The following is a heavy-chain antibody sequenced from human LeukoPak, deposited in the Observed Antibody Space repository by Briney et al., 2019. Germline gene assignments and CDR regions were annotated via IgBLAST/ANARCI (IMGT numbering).Heavy chain of an antibody. D-gene: IGHD6-13*01. Sequence: PGGSLRLSCAASGFTFSSYEMNWVRQAPGKGLEWVSYISSSGSTIYYADSVKGRFTISRDNAKNSLYLQMNSLRAEDTAVYYCAREGYSSSWYPLGQGTLGNVSS. CDR3: AREGYSSSWYP. J-gene: IGHJ5*02. V-gene: IGHV3-48*03. CDR2: ISSSGSTI. CDR1: GFTFSSYE.